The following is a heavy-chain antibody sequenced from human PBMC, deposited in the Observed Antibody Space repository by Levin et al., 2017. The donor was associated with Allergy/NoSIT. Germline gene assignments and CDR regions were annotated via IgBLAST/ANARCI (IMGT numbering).Heavy chain of an antibody. Sequence: SETLSLTCAVYGGSFSGYYWSWIRQPPGKGLEWIGEINHSGSTNYNPSLKSRVTISVDTSKNQFSLKLSSVTAADTAVYYCARGRRGGRVERRPYYYYGMDVWGQGTTVTVSS. J-gene: IGHJ6*02. V-gene: IGHV4-34*01. CDR3: ARGRRGGRVERRPYYYYGMDV. CDR1: GGSFSGYY. CDR2: INHSGST. D-gene: IGHD2-15*01.